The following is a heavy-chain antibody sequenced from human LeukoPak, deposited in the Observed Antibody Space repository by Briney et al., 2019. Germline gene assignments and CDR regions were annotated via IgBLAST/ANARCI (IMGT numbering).Heavy chain of an antibody. Sequence: GGSLRLSCAASGFTFSSYGMSWVRQAPGKGLEWVSAISGSGGSTYYADSVKGRFTISRDNSKNTLYLQMNSLRAEDTAVYYCARATLGGSYYTRGYYFDYWGQGTLVTVSS. CDR2: ISGSGGST. D-gene: IGHD3-10*01. J-gene: IGHJ4*02. V-gene: IGHV3-23*01. CDR1: GFTFSSYG. CDR3: ARATLGGSYYTRGYYFDY.